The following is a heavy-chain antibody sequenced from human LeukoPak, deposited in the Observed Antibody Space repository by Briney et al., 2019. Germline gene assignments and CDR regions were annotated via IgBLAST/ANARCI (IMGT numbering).Heavy chain of an antibody. V-gene: IGHV4-34*01. CDR1: SESFSGYF. CDR2: INYSGST. J-gene: IGHJ3*02. Sequence: SETLSLTCAIYSESFSGYFWSWIRQPPGKGLEWIGEINYSGSTNYNPSLKSRVTISVDKSKNQFSLKLSSVTAADTAVYYCASYTRRDGYNPSDAFDIWGQGTMVTVSS. CDR3: ASYTRRDGYNPSDAFDI. D-gene: IGHD5-24*01.